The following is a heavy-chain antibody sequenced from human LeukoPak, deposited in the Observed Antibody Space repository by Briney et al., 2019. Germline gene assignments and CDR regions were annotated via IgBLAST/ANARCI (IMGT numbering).Heavy chain of an antibody. CDR1: GFSFSDFS. Sequence: GGSLRLSCAAPGFSFSDFSMNWVRQAPGKGLEWLSYISFSGRTTNYADSVKGRFTISRDNARNSLFLQMTSLRAEDTAVYYCAKDAAVALDYWGQGTLVTVSS. CDR2: ISFSGRTT. J-gene: IGHJ4*02. D-gene: IGHD6-19*01. V-gene: IGHV3-48*01. CDR3: AKDAAVALDY.